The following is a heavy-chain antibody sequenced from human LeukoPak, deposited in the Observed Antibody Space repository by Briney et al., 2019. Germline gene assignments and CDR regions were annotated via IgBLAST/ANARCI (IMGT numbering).Heavy chain of an antibody. D-gene: IGHD2-8*02. J-gene: IGHJ4*02. CDR2: SNSDGSSI. CDR1: GFTISDYW. CDR3: ARDWSFDY. Sequence: GGSLRLSCAASGFTISDYWMHWVRQAPGKGLVWVSRSNSDGSSISYADSVKGRFTISRDIAKNTLYLQMNSLKDEDTGVYYCARDWSFDYWGQGTLVTVSS. V-gene: IGHV3-74*01.